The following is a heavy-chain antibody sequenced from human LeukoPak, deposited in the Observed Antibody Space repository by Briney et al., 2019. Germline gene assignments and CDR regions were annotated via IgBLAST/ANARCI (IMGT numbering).Heavy chain of an antibody. D-gene: IGHD4-23*01. CDR2: IYYSGST. J-gene: IGHJ3*02. CDR3: ARDGGGNSYAFDI. V-gene: IGHV4-59*01. Sequence: PSETLSLTCTVSGGSISSYYWSWIRQPPGKGLEWIRYIYYSGSTNYNPSLKSRVTISVDTSKNQFSLKLSSVTAADTAVYYCARDGGGNSYAFDIWGQGTMVTVSS. CDR1: GGSISSYY.